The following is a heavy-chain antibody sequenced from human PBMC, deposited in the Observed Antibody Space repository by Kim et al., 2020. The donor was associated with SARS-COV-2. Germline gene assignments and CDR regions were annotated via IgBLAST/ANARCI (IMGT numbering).Heavy chain of an antibody. V-gene: IGHV3-66*01. J-gene: IGHJ5*02. Sequence: GGSLRLSCAASGFTVSSNYMSWVRQAPGKGLEWVSVIYSGGSTYYADSVKGRFTISRDNSKNTLYLQMNSLRAEDTAVYYCARLIVVVVAAIGWFDPWGQGTLVTVSS. CDR3: ARLIVVVVAAIGWFDP. D-gene: IGHD2-15*01. CDR2: IYSGGST. CDR1: GFTVSSNY.